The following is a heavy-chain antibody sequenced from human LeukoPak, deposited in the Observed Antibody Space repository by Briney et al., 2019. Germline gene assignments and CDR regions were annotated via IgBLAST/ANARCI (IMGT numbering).Heavy chain of an antibody. V-gene: IGHV1-69*01. Sequence: SVKVSCKASGGTLSSYAITWVRQAPGQGLEWMGGIILIFGTANYAQKFQGRVTITADESTSTAYMELSSLRSEDTAVYYCARAQGYCRSTSCPYYFDYWGQGNLVTVSS. CDR2: IILIFGTA. D-gene: IGHD2-2*01. J-gene: IGHJ4*02. CDR1: GGTLSSYA. CDR3: ARAQGYCRSTSCPYYFDY.